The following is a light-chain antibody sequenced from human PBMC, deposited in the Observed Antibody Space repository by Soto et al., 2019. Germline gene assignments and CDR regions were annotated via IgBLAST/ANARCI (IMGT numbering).Light chain of an antibody. V-gene: IGKV3-11*01. Sequence: IGLTQSPATLSLSPGERATLSCRASQSVSRYLAWYQQKPGQAPRLLIHDTSTRATGVPDTFGGSGSGTEFTLYISSLEPEDSAMYYCQQRFSWPPTFGGGTHVEIK. CDR3: QQRFSWPPT. J-gene: IGKJ4*01. CDR1: QSVSRY. CDR2: DTS.